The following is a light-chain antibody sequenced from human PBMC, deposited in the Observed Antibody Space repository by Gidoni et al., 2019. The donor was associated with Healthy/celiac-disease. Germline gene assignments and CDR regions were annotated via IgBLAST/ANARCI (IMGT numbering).Light chain of an antibody. V-gene: IGKV1-5*01. CDR3: QQYNSYSET. CDR1: QSISSW. Sequence: DIQMTQSPSTLSASVGDRVTITCRASQSISSWLVWYQQKPGKAPKLLTYDASSLESGVPSRFSGSGSGTEFTLTISSLQPDDFATYYCQQYNSYSETFGQGTKVEIK. J-gene: IGKJ1*01. CDR2: DAS.